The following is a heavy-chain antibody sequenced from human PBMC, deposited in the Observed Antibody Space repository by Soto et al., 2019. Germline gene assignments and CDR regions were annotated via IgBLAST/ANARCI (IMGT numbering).Heavy chain of an antibody. CDR2: IYWDADK. CDR1: GFSLSTTGVG. J-gene: IGHJ4*02. V-gene: IGHV2-5*02. Sequence: QITLKESGPTVVKPTQTLTLTCTFSGFSLSTTGVGVGWIRQPPGEALEWLAVIYWDADKRYSPSLKSRLTXXXXXXXXXXXXXXXXXXXXXXXXXXXXXXXXXXXXFFDSWGQGTLVTVSS. CDR3: XXXXXXXXXFFDS.